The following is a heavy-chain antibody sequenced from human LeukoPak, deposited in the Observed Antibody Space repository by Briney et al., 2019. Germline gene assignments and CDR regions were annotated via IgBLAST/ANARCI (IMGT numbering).Heavy chain of an antibody. CDR2: IIPVLGLT. D-gene: IGHD3-10*01. CDR3: ARGSGSGNYALGR. V-gene: IGHV1-69*04. J-gene: IGHJ4*02. CDR1: AGTFSSYA. Sequence: ASVTVSRKAPAGTFSSYALNWVRQAPGQGLEWMGRIIPVLGLTNYAQKFQDRLSIVADKATSTAYMELTDLTSADTAVYFCARGSGSGNYALGRWGQGTLVTVSS.